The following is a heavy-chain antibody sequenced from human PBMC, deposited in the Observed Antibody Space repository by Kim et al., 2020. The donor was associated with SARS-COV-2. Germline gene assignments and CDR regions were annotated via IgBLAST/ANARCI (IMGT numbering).Heavy chain of an antibody. D-gene: IGHD3-10*01. Sequence: GESLKISCKGSGFNFTNSWIGWVRQVPGKGLEWMGIIYPGDSDSKYSPSFEGQVTFSADTSINTAYLQWSSLKASDSATYYFAKTMVRGIVGWFDLWGQG. J-gene: IGHJ5*02. CDR3: AKTMVRGIVGWFDL. CDR1: GFNFTNSW. V-gene: IGHV5-51*01. CDR2: IYPGDSDS.